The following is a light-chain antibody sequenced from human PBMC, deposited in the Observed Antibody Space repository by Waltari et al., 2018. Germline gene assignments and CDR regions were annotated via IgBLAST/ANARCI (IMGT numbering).Light chain of an antibody. J-gene: IGLJ3*02. CDR1: SRHSSHI. Sequence: QLVLTQSPSASASLGASVKLTCTLSSRHSSHIVAWHQQQPEKGPRFLMKVNSDGSHSKGDEIPDRFSGSSSGAERYLTISTVQSEDEAVYYCQTGGHGTWVFGGGTKLTVL. CDR2: VNSDGSH. V-gene: IGLV4-69*02. CDR3: QTGGHGTWV.